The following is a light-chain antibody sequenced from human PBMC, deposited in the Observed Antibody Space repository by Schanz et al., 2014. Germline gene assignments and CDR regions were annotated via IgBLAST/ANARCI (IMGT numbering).Light chain of an antibody. V-gene: IGLV1-44*01. CDR1: TSNIGSHT. CDR2: SDN. CDR3: AAWDGSLQSWV. J-gene: IGLJ3*02. Sequence: QSVLTQPPSASGTPGQRATISCSGSTSNIGSHTVSWYQHLPGTAPKLLIYSDNQRPSGVPDRFSGSKSGTSASLAISGLQSEDEAHYYCAAWDGSLQSWVFGGGTELTVL.